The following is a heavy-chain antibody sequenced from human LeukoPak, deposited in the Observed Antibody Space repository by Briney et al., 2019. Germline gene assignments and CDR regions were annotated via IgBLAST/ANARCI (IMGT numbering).Heavy chain of an antibody. D-gene: IGHD6-13*01. CDR1: GYTFTSYY. V-gene: IGHV1-2*02. CDR2: LNPNNGGT. Sequence: ASVKVSCKASGYTFTSYYIHWVRQDPGQGLEWMGWLNPNNGGTNYAQKFQGRVTVTRDTSISTAYMELSSLTSDDTAVYYCARGAGSTWFDYWGQGTLVTVSS. CDR3: ARGAGSTWFDY. J-gene: IGHJ4*02.